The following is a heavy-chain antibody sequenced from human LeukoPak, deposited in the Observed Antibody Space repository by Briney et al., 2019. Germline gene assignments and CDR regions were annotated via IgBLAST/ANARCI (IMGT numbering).Heavy chain of an antibody. J-gene: IGHJ4*02. V-gene: IGHV1-18*01. D-gene: IGHD3-10*01. CDR3: EREAVIRGIIITNFGY. CDR2: ISAYNGDT. CDR1: GYTFTTYA. Sequence: ASVKVSCKASGYTFTTYAISWVRRAPGQGLEWMGWISAYNGDTHYAQNLQGRVTMTTDTPRSTAYMELRGLRSDDTAVYYCEREAVIRGIIITNFGYWGQGTLVTVSS.